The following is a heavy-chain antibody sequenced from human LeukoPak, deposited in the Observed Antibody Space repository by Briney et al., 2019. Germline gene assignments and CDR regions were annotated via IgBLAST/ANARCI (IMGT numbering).Heavy chain of an antibody. CDR1: GFTFSDYY. CDR3: AASDWGSGYYDSSGYYYGPSDFDY. V-gene: IGHV3-11*03. CDR2: IHSSSSYT. Sequence: PGGSLRLSCAASGFTFSDYYMGWIRQAPGKGLEWVSYIHSSSSYTNYADSVKGRFTISRDNAKNSLYLQMNSLRSEDTAVYYCAASDWGSGYYDSSGYYYGPSDFDYWGQGTLVTVSS. D-gene: IGHD3-22*01. J-gene: IGHJ4*02.